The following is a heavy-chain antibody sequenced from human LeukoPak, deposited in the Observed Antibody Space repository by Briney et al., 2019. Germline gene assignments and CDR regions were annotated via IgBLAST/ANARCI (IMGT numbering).Heavy chain of an antibody. CDR3: ARGAGGYSYGLGDWYFDL. J-gene: IGHJ2*01. Sequence: GGSLRLCCAASGFTFSSYAMHWVRQATGKGLEWVAVISYDGSNKYYADAVKGRFTISRDNSKNPLYLQMNSLRAEDTAVYYCARGAGGYSYGLGDWYFDLWGRGTLVTVSS. CDR2: ISYDGSNK. D-gene: IGHD5-18*01. CDR1: GFTFSSYA. V-gene: IGHV3-30-3*01.